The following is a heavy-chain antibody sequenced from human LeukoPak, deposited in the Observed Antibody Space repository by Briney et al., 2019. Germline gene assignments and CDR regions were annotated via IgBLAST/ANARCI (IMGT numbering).Heavy chain of an antibody. Sequence: PGGSLRLSCAASGFTVSSNYMSWVRQAPGKGLEWVSVIYSGGSTYYADSVKGRFTISRDNSKNTLYLQMNSLRAEDTAVYYCARGSSSTSYHLQDWFDPWGQGTLVTVSS. D-gene: IGHD2-2*01. CDR1: GFTVSSNY. CDR2: IYSGGST. CDR3: ARGSSSTSYHLQDWFDP. V-gene: IGHV3-53*01. J-gene: IGHJ5*02.